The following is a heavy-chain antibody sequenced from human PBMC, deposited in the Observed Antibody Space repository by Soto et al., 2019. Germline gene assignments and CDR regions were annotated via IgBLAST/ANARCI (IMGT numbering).Heavy chain of an antibody. J-gene: IGHJ5*01. CDR2: IWYDGGRQ. Sequence: QVHLVESGGGVVQPGGSLRLSCVASGFSYGGYGMHWVRQALGKGLEWVAVIWYDGGRQYYADSVKGRFTVSRDNAKNTLYLQMNSLRAEDTAVYYCARDLTSGYTDSWGQGTLVIVSS. CDR1: GFSYGGYG. CDR3: ARDLTSGYTDS. D-gene: IGHD3-22*01. V-gene: IGHV3-33*01.